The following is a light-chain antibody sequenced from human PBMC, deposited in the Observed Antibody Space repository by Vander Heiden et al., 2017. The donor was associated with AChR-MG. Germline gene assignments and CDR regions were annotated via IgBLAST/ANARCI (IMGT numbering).Light chain of an antibody. V-gene: IGKV1-27*01. Sequence: DIPLTQPPSSLSASVGDRVTITCRASQGISNYLAWYQQKPGKVPKLLIYAASTLQSGVPSRFSGSGSGTDFTLTISSLQPEDVATYYCQKYNSDPWTFGQGTKVEIK. J-gene: IGKJ1*01. CDR2: AAS. CDR1: QGISNY. CDR3: QKYNSDPWT.